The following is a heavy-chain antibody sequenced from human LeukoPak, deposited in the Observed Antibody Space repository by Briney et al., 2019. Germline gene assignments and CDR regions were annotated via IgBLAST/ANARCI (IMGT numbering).Heavy chain of an antibody. V-gene: IGHV3-21*01. CDR1: GFTFSSYS. D-gene: IGHD6-13*01. J-gene: IGHJ1*01. CDR2: ISSSSSYI. Sequence: GGSLRLSCAASGFTFSSYSMNWVRQAPGKGLEWVSSISSSSSYIYYAGSVKGRFTISRDNAKNSLYLQMNSLRAEDTAVYYCARDGMSAAAGIVYFQHWGQGTLVTVSS. CDR3: ARDGMSAAAGIVYFQH.